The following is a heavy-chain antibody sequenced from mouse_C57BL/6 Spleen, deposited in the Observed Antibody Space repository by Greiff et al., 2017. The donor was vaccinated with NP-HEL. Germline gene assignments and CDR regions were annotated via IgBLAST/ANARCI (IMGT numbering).Heavy chain of an antibody. V-gene: IGHV1-7*01. D-gene: IGHD2-5*01. Sequence: QVHVKQSGAELAKPGASVKLSCKASGYTFTSYWMHWVKQRPGQGLEWIGYINPSSGYTKYNQKFKDKATLTADKSSSTAYMQLSSLTYEDSAVYYCARYYSNYDYYAMDYWGQGTSVTVSS. CDR1: GYTFTSYW. CDR3: ARYYSNYDYYAMDY. CDR2: INPSSGYT. J-gene: IGHJ4*01.